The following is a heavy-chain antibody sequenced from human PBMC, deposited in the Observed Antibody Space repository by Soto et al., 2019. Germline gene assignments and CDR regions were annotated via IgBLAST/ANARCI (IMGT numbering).Heavy chain of an antibody. CDR3: AKSPYDILTGYYMDV. Sequence: QVQLVQSGAEVKKPGASVKVSCKASGYTFTSYDINWVRQATGQGLEWMGWMNPNSGNTGYAQKFQGRVTMTRNTSISTAYMELRSLRSEDTAVYYCAKSPYDILTGYYMDVWGKGTTVTVSS. D-gene: IGHD3-9*01. CDR2: MNPNSGNT. J-gene: IGHJ6*03. CDR1: GYTFTSYD. V-gene: IGHV1-8*01.